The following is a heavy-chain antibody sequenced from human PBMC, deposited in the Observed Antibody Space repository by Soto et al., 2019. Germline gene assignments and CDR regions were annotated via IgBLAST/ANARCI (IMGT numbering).Heavy chain of an antibody. V-gene: IGHV1-69*13. CDR3: ARDYYDSSGYYPARGDAFDI. CDR1: GGTFSSYA. CDR2: IIPIFGTA. J-gene: IGHJ3*02. Sequence: GASVKVSCKASGGTFSSYAISWVRQAPGQGLEWMGGIIPIFGTANYAQKFQGRVTITADESTSTAYMELSSLRSEDTAVYYCARDYYDSSGYYPARGDAFDIWGQGTMVTVSS. D-gene: IGHD3-22*01.